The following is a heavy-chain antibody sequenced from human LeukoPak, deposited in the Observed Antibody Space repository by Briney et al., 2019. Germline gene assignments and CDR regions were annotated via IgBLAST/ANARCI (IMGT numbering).Heavy chain of an antibody. CDR1: GLTFSSHW. J-gene: IGHJ4*02. CDR2: IYTTGTT. D-gene: IGHD2-15*01. CDR3: AAQDTFFDS. Sequence: GGSLRLSCAASGLTFSSHWMHWVRQAPGKGLEWVSSIYTTGTTYYAESVKGRFTISRDSSKTTVFLQMNSQRVEDTAVYFCAAQDTFFDSWGQGTLVTVSS. V-gene: IGHV3-53*01.